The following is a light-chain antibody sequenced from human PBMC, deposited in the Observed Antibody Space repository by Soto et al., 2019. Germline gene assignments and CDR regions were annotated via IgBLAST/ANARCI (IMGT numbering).Light chain of an antibody. CDR2: DNY. CDR1: NSNVGNNS. J-gene: IGLJ1*01. V-gene: IGLV1-51*01. CDR3: GTWDSSLSGEV. Sequence: QSVLTQPPSVSAAPGQKVTISRSGGNSNVGNNSVSWYQQLPRTAPKLLIYDNYKRPSGIPDRFSGSKSGSSATLAITALQTGDEADYYCGTWDSSLSGEVFGTGTKVTVL.